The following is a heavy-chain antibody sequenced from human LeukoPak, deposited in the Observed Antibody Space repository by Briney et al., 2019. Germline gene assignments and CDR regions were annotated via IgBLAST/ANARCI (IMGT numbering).Heavy chain of an antibody. CDR1: GFTFSSYW. CDR2: IKQDGSEK. CDR3: ARDEGPYSSGWYVSFDY. V-gene: IGHV3-7*01. D-gene: IGHD6-19*01. Sequence: GGSLRLSCAASGFTFSSYWMSWVRQAPGKGLEWVANIKQDGSEKYYVDSVKGRFTISRDNAKNSLYLQMNSLRAEDTAVYYCARDEGPYSSGWYVSFDYWGQGTLVTVSS. J-gene: IGHJ4*02.